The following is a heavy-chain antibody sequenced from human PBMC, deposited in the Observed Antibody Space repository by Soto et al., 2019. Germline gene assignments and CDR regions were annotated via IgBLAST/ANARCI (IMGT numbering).Heavy chain of an antibody. D-gene: IGHD2-15*01. CDR3: ARLLVVPPNNWFDP. V-gene: IGHV4-39*01. CDR1: GGSISSSSYY. Sequence: PSETLSLTCTVSGGSISSSSYYWGWIRQPPGKGLEWIGSIYCSGSTYYNPSLKSRVTISVDTSKNQFSLKLSSVTAADTAVYYCARLLVVPPNNWFDPWGLGTLVTVSS. CDR2: IYCSGST. J-gene: IGHJ5*02.